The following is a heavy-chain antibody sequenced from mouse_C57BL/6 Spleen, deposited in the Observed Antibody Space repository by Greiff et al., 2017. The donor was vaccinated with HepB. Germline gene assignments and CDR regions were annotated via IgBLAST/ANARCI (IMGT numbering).Heavy chain of an antibody. CDR1: GFTFSDYG. Sequence: EVMLVESGGGLVKPGGSLKLSCAASGFTFSDYGMHWVRQAPEKGLEWVAYISSGSSTIYYADTVKGRFTISRDNAKNTLFLQMTSLRSEDTAMYYCAKILRYYAMDYWGQGTSVTVSS. V-gene: IGHV5-17*01. J-gene: IGHJ4*01. CDR3: AKILRYYAMDY. D-gene: IGHD1-1*01. CDR2: ISSGSSTI.